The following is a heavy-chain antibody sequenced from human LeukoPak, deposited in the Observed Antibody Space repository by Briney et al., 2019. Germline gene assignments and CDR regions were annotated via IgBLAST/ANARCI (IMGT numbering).Heavy chain of an antibody. J-gene: IGHJ4*02. CDR3: AREQTSGKNYFDY. CDR2: IYHSGST. Sequence: SETLSLTCTVSGGSIRAYYWSWIRQPPGKGLEWIGYIYHSGSTYYNPSLKSRVTISVDRSKNQFSLKLSSVTAADTAVYYCAREQTSGKNYFDYWGQGTLVTVSS. CDR1: GGSIRAYY. V-gene: IGHV4-30-2*01. D-gene: IGHD3-10*01.